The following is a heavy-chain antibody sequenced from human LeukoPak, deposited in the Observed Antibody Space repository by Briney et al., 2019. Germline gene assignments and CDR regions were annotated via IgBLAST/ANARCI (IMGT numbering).Heavy chain of an antibody. J-gene: IGHJ4*02. V-gene: IGHV4-4*07. CDR1: GGSISSYY. D-gene: IGHD3-22*01. CDR3: ARDAITYYYDSSGYYSYFDY. Sequence: SETLSFTCTVSGGSISSYYWSWIRQPAGKGLEWIGRINTSGSTNYNPSLKSRVTMSVDTSKNQFSLKLSSVTAADTAVYYCARDAITYYYDSSGYYSYFDYWGQGTLVTVSS. CDR2: INTSGST.